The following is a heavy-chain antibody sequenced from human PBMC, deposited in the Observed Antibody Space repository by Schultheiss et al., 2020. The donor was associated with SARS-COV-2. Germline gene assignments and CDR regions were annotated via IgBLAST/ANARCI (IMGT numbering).Heavy chain of an antibody. CDR2: ISSSSSYI. CDR3: ARDPVDYVADRGLWSPIWYFDL. Sequence: GGSLRLSCAASGFTFSSYSMNWVRQAPGKGLEWVSSISSSSSYIYYADSVKGRFTISRDNAKNSLYLQMNSLRAEDTAVYYCARDPVDYVADRGLWSPIWYFDLWGRGTLVTVSS. J-gene: IGHJ2*01. CDR1: GFTFSSYS. V-gene: IGHV3-21*01. D-gene: IGHD4-17*01.